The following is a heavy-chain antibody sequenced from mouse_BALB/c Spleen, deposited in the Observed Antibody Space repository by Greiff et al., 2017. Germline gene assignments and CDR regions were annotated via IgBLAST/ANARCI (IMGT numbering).Heavy chain of an antibody. CDR2: IWAGGST. D-gene: IGHD1-2*01. Sequence: VKLMESGPGLVAPSQSLSITCTVSGFSLTSYGVHWVRQPPGKGLEWLGVIWAGGSTNYNSALMSRLSISKDNSKSQVFLKMNSLQTDDTAMYYCAREALDYYGYVAWFAYWGQGTLVTVSA. V-gene: IGHV2-9*02. CDR1: GFSLTSYG. J-gene: IGHJ3*01. CDR3: AREALDYYGYVAWFAY.